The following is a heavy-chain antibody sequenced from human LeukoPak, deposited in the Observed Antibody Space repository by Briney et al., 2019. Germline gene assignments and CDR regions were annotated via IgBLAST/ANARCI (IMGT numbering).Heavy chain of an antibody. J-gene: IGHJ4*02. D-gene: IGHD3-10*01. Sequence: ASVKVYCKASGFTFTSYAMNWVRQAPGQGLEWMGWINPNSGGTNYAQKFQGRVTMTRDTSISTAYMELSRLRSDDTAVYYCARDLLWFGESLWGQGTLVTVSS. CDR2: INPNSGGT. CDR1: GFTFTSYA. V-gene: IGHV1-2*02. CDR3: ARDLLWFGESL.